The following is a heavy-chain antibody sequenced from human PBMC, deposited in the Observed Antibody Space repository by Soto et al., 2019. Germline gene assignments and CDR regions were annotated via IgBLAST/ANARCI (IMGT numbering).Heavy chain of an antibody. J-gene: IGHJ4*02. CDR3: ARSFVPYNWNYWTFDY. CDR1: GFTFSSYS. Sequence: PGGSLRLSCAASGFTFSSYSMNWVRQAPGKGLEWVSSISSSSSYIYYADSVKGRFTISRDNAKNSLYLQMNSLRAEDTAVYYCARSFVPYNWNYWTFDYWGQGTLVTVSS. CDR2: ISSSSSYI. V-gene: IGHV3-21*01. D-gene: IGHD1-7*01.